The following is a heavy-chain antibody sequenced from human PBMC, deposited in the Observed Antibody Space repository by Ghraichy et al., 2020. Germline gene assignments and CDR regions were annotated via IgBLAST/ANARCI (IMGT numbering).Heavy chain of an antibody. CDR1: GFTFSSYA. J-gene: IGHJ4*02. CDR3: AKRVGYCSGGACYSTRPDFDY. V-gene: IGHV3-23*01. CDR2: ISGSGATT. Sequence: LSLTCAASGFTFSSYAMSWVRQAPGKGLEWVSGISGSGATTYYADSVKGRFTISRDNPKNTLFLQMNSLRAEDTAVYYCAKRVGYCSGGACYSTRPDFDYWGQGTLVTVSS. D-gene: IGHD2-15*01.